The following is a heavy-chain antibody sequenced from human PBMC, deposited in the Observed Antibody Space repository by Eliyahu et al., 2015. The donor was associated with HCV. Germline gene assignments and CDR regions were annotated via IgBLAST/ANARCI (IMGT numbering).Heavy chain of an antibody. D-gene: IGHD3-10*01. V-gene: IGHV1-69*01. Sequence: QVQLVQSGAEVKXPGSSVKVSXXASVXXFSSYAXSWVRQAPGQGLEWMGGIIPIFGTANYAQKFQGRVTITADESTSTAYMELSSLRSEDTAVYYCARDHGSGSFGYWGQGTLVTVSS. CDR1: VXXFSSYA. J-gene: IGHJ4*02. CDR2: IIPIFGTA. CDR3: ARDHGSGSFGY.